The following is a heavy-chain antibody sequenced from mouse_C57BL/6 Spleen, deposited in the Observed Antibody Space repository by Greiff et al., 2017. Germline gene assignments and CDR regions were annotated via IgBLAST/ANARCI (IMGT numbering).Heavy chain of an antibody. Sequence: VQLVESGPGLVQPSQSLSITCTVSGFSLTSYGVHWVRQSPGKGLEWLGVIWSGGSTDCNAAFISILSISKDNYKSQVFFKMNSLQADDTAIYYCARLGDYDGYYDFDYWGQGTTLTVSS. CDR3: ARLGDYDGYYDFDY. CDR2: IWSGGST. CDR1: GFSLTSYG. D-gene: IGHD2-3*01. J-gene: IGHJ2*01. V-gene: IGHV2-2*01.